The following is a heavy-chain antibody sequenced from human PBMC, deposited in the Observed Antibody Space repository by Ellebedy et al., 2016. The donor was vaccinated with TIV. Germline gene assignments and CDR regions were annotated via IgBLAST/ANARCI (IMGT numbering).Heavy chain of an antibody. V-gene: IGHV4-59*01. J-gene: IGHJ4*02. CDR3: ARGAPFPYYFDS. Sequence: MPSETLSLTCAVSGGFISNYYWTWIRQSPETGLEWIGYIYHSGSNSSNPSLKSRVTISVDTPKNQFSLKLNSVTAAATAVYYGARGAPFPYYFDSWGQGLLVTVSS. CDR2: IYHSGSN. CDR1: GGFISNYY.